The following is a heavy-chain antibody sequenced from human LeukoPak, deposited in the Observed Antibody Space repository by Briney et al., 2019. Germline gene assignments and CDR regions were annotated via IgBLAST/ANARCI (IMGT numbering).Heavy chain of an antibody. D-gene: IGHD6-19*01. Sequence: GGSLRLSCAASGFTFSSHAMSWVRQAPGKGLEWVSAISGRGGSTYYADSVKGRFTISRDNSKNTLYLQMNSLRAEDTAVYYCARAVAGPRAFDYWGQGTLVTVSS. CDR1: GFTFSSHA. CDR2: ISGRGGST. V-gene: IGHV3-23*01. J-gene: IGHJ4*02. CDR3: ARAVAGPRAFDY.